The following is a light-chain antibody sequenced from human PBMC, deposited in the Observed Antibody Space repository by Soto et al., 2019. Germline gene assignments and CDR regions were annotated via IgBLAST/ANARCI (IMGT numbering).Light chain of an antibody. CDR2: AAS. CDR1: QSISSY. J-gene: IGKJ1*01. CDR3: QQYGTSPKT. V-gene: IGKV1-39*01. Sequence: DIKMTQSPSSMSASVGDRVTITCRASQSISSYLNWYQQKPGKAPKLLIYAASSLQSGVPSRFSGSGSGTDFTLTISSLQTEDFAVYYCQQYGTSPKTFGQGTKLDIK.